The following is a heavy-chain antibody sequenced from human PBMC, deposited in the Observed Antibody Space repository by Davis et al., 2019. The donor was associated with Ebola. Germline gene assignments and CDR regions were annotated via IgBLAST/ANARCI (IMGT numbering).Heavy chain of an antibody. D-gene: IGHD1-14*01. J-gene: IGHJ4*02. Sequence: GGSLRLSCAASGFTFSSYAMHWVRQAPGKGLEWVAVISYDGSNKYYADSVKGRFTISRDNSKNTLYLQMNSLRAEDTAVYYCTTDQRGRTGYWGQGTLVTVSS. CDR2: ISYDGSNK. V-gene: IGHV3-30-3*01. CDR3: TTDQRGRTGY. CDR1: GFTFSSYA.